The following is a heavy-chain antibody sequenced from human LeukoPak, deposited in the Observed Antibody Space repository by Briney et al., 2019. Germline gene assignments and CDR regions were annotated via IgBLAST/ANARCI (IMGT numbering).Heavy chain of an antibody. CDR1: GYTFTSYD. J-gene: IGHJ5*02. CDR3: ARAWGQPSDEYYDFWSGYYMRWSFDP. Sequence: ASVKVSCKASGYTFTSYDINWVRQATGQGLEWMGIINPSGGSTSYAQKFQGRVTMTRDTSTSTVYMELSSLRSEDTAVYYCARAWGQPSDEYYDFWSGYYMRWSFDPWGQGTLVTVSS. D-gene: IGHD3-3*01. V-gene: IGHV1-46*01. CDR2: INPSGGST.